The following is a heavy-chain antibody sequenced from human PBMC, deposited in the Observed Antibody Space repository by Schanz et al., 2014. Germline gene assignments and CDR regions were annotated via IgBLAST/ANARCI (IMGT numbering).Heavy chain of an antibody. D-gene: IGHD3-10*01. CDR2: IGNGGVTI. J-gene: IGHJ4*02. Sequence: QVQLVDSGGGLVKPGGSLRLSCTASGFPFSDYFMAWIRQPPGRGLEWVSYIGNGGVTIYYADSVKGRFTISRDNSKNSLYRQMNSRQTEDTPVYYCTADLWFGAVWGVWWGQGTLVTVSS. CDR3: TADLWFGAVWGVW. V-gene: IGHV3-11*01. CDR1: GFPFSDYF.